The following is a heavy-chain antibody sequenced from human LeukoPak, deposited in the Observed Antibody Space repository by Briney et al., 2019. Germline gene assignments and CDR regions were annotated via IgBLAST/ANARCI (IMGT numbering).Heavy chain of an antibody. V-gene: IGHV3-23*01. CDR1: GFTFRSYG. CDR3: ARAYCSSTSCYGGGFDY. J-gene: IGHJ4*02. D-gene: IGHD2-2*01. Sequence: GGSLRLSCAASGFTFRSYGMSWVRQAPGKGLEWVSAISGSGYITYSTDSVKGRFTISRDNSKNTLYLQMNSLRAEDTAVYYCARAYCSSTSCYGGGFDYWGQGTLVTVSS. CDR2: ISGSGYIT.